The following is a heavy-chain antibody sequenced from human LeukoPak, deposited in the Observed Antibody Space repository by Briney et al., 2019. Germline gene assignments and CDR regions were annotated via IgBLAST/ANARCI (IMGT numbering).Heavy chain of an antibody. Sequence: SETLSLTCTVSGGSISGYYGSWSRQPAGKGLEWMGRIYTSGSTNYNPSLRSRVSISVDKSKNQFSLILSSLPAADTAVYYCARGPDYSDSSGYFKYWGQGTLVTVSS. CDR1: GGSISGYY. D-gene: IGHD3-22*01. CDR3: ARGPDYSDSSGYFKY. V-gene: IGHV4-4*07. J-gene: IGHJ4*02. CDR2: IYTSGST.